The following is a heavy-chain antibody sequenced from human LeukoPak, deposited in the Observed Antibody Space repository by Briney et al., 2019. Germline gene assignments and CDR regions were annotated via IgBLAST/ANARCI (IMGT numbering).Heavy chain of an antibody. J-gene: IGHJ4*02. V-gene: IGHV3-11*01. CDR2: ISSSGSTI. D-gene: IGHD5-24*01. CDR1: GFTFSDYY. Sequence: GGSLRLSCAASGFTFSDYYMSWIRQAPGKGLEWVSYISSSGSTIYYADSVKGRFTISRDNAKNSLYLQMNSLRAEDTAVYYCASPQGDGYKTMDYWGQGTLVTVSS. CDR3: ASPQGDGYKTMDY.